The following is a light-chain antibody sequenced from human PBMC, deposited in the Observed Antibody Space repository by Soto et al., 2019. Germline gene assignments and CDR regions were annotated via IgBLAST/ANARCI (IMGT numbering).Light chain of an antibody. CDR2: DAS. Sequence: EIVLTLSPGTVSLSPGERATLSCRASQSVASRNLAWYQQKPGQAPRLLIYDASNRATGIPARFSGSGSGTDFTLTISSLEPEDFAVYYCQQRSNWHITFGQGTRPEIK. V-gene: IGKV3D-11*02. J-gene: IGKJ5*01. CDR3: QQRSNWHIT. CDR1: QSVASRN.